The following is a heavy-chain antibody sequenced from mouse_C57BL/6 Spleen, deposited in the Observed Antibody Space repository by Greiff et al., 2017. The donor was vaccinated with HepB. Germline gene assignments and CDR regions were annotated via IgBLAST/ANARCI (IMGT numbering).Heavy chain of an antibody. CDR3: ARGNGVVDY. D-gene: IGHD1-1*01. Sequence: EVQLQQSGPVLVKPGASVKMSCKASGYTFTDYYMNWVKQSHGKSLEWIGVINPYNGGTSYNQKFKGKATLTVDKSSSTAYMELNSLTSEDSAVYYCARGNGVVDYWGQGTTLTVSS. J-gene: IGHJ2*01. CDR1: GYTFTDYY. CDR2: INPYNGGT. V-gene: IGHV1-19*01.